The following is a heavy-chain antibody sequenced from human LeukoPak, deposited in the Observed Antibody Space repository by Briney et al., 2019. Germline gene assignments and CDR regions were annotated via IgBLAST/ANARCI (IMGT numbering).Heavy chain of an antibody. CDR2: ISAYNGNT. V-gene: IGHV1-18*04. J-gene: IGHJ4*02. Sequence: ASVKVSCKASGYTFTGHYMHWVRQAPGQGLEWVGWISAYNGNTNYAQKLQGRVTMTTDTSTSTAYMELRSLRSDDTAVYYCARDSYGGYADYWGQGTLVTVSS. CDR3: ARDSYGGYADY. D-gene: IGHD5-12*01. CDR1: GYTFTGHY.